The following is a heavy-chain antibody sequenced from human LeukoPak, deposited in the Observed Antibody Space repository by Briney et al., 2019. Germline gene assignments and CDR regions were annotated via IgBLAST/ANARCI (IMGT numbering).Heavy chain of an antibody. D-gene: IGHD3-3*01. Sequence: SETLSLTCTVSGGSISNHSWGWIRQSPGEGLEWIGSIYYSGKTYYNPSVKSRVNMSADTSKNQFSLNLSSVTAADTAVYYCARLPLSMSGYPPDYWGQGTLVTVSS. V-gene: IGHV4-39*01. J-gene: IGHJ4*02. CDR2: IYYSGKT. CDR1: GGSISNHS. CDR3: ARLPLSMSGYPPDY.